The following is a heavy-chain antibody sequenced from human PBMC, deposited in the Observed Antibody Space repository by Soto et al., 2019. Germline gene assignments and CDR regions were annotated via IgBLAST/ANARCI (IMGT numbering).Heavy chain of an antibody. V-gene: IGHV1-69*06. D-gene: IGHD3-3*01. Sequence: ASVKVSCKASGGTLSSFINYPINWVRQAPGQGLEWLGGIVPNVGTVNYAQKFQGRVAITADKSTGTAYMELSSLKSEDTALYYCSRRDTSGFLRYFDNWGQGSLVTVSS. J-gene: IGHJ4*02. CDR2: IVPNVGTV. CDR1: GGTLSSFINYP. CDR3: SRRDTSGFLRYFDN.